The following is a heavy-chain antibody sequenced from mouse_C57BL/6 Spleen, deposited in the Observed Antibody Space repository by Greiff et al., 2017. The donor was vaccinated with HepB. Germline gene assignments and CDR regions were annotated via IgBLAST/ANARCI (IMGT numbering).Heavy chain of an antibody. D-gene: IGHD1-1*01. CDR2: IDPENGDT. J-gene: IGHJ1*03. Sequence: VQLKESGAELVRPGASVKLSCTASGFNIKDDYMHWVKQRPEQGLEWIGWIDPENGDTEYASKFQGKATITADTSSNTAYLQLSSLTSEDTAVYYCTIYYGSSYWYFDVWGTGTTVTVSS. V-gene: IGHV14-4*01. CDR3: TIYYGSSYWYFDV. CDR1: GFNIKDDY.